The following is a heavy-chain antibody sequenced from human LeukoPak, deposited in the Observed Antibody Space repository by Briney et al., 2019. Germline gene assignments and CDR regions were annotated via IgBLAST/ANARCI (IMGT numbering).Heavy chain of an antibody. CDR2: ISSSGSTI. CDR1: GFTFSDYY. J-gene: IGHJ6*03. D-gene: IGHD2-2*01. CDR3: ARWGSRDCSSTSCYGRNYYYYYMDV. Sequence: GGSLRLSCAASGFTFSDYYMSWIRQAPGKGLEWVSYISSSGSTIYYADSVKGRFTISRDNAKNSLYLQMNSLRAEDTAVYYCARWGSRDCSSTSCYGRNYYYYYMDVWGKGTTVTISS. V-gene: IGHV3-11*01.